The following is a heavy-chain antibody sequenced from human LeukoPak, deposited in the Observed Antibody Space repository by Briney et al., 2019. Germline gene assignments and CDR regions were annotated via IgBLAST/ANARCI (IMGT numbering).Heavy chain of an antibody. D-gene: IGHD3-10*01. V-gene: IGHV1-69*04. CDR1: GGTLSSYA. CDR2: IIPMVGIA. Sequence: SGTVSCKASGGTLSSYAISWVRQADGQGSEWKGRIIPMVGIANYAQKFQGRVTITADKSTSTAYMELSSLRSEDTAVYYCARDVGRYYGSGSLYYYYGMDVWGQGTTVTVSS. J-gene: IGHJ6*02. CDR3: ARDVGRYYGSGSLYYYYGMDV.